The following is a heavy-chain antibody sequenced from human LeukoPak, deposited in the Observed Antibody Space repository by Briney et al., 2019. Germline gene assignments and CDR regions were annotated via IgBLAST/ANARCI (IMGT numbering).Heavy chain of an antibody. V-gene: IGHV4-4*07. CDR3: ARDQRYCSGGSCYNWFDP. D-gene: IGHD2-15*01. CDR1: GGSISSYY. Sequence: SETLSPTCTVSGGSISSYYWSWIRQPAGKGLEWIGRIYTSGSTNYNPSLKSRVTMSVDTSKNQFSLKLSSVTAADTAVYYCARDQRYCSGGSCYNWFDPWGQGTLVTVSS. J-gene: IGHJ5*02. CDR2: IYTSGST.